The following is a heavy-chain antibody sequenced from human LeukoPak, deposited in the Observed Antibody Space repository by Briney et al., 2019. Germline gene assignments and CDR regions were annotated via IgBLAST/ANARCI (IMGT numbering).Heavy chain of an antibody. J-gene: IGHJ4*02. CDR2: ISYDGTHK. D-gene: IGHD1-1*01. CDR3: AKEPRTTSPGIFDY. V-gene: IGHV3-30*18. Sequence: GGSLRLSCAASGFTFSSYGMHWVRQAPGKGLEWVAVISYDGTHKYYADSVKGRFTISRDNSKNTLYLQMNSLRAEDTAVYHCAKEPRTTSPGIFDYWGQGTLVTVSS. CDR1: GFTFSSYG.